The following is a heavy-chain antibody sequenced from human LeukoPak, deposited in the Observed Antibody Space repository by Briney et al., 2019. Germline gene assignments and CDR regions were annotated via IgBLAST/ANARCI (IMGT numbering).Heavy chain of an antibody. CDR2: ISYDGSDE. Sequence: PGGSLRLSRAASGFTFSTYAMNWVRQAPGKGLEWVAVISYDGSDEYYADSVKGRFTISRDNSKNTVYLQMNSLRAEDTAVYYCARAPKFRLVGVSKGPFDPWGQGTLVTVSS. CDR3: ARAPKFRLVGVSKGPFDP. V-gene: IGHV3-30*03. D-gene: IGHD1-26*01. J-gene: IGHJ5*02. CDR1: GFTFSTYA.